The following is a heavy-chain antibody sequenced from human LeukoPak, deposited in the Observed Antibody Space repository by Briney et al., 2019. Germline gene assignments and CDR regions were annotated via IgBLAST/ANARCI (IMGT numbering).Heavy chain of an antibody. CDR3: ARDLAAALDY. D-gene: IGHD6-13*01. Sequence: PSETLSLTCAVYGGSFSGYYWSWIRQPPGKGLEWIGYIYYSGSTYYNPSLKSRVTISVDTSKNQFSLKLSSVTAADTAVYYCARDLAAALDYWGQGTLVTVSS. V-gene: IGHV4-30-4*01. J-gene: IGHJ4*02. CDR1: GGSFSGYY. CDR2: IYYSGST.